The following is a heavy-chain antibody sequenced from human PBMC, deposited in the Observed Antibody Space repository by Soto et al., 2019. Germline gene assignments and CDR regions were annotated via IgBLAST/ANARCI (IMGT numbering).Heavy chain of an antibody. CDR2: IKSDGSST. Sequence: GGSLRLSCAASGFTFSTYWMHWVRQAPGKGLVWVSRIKSDGSSTSYADSVKGRFTISRDNAKNTLFLQMNSLGAEETAVYYCAAIGGCSGGNCPYPNFPIGYWGQGTLVTVSS. J-gene: IGHJ4*02. V-gene: IGHV3-74*01. CDR3: AAIGGCSGGNCPYPNFPIGY. CDR1: GFTFSTYW. D-gene: IGHD2-15*01.